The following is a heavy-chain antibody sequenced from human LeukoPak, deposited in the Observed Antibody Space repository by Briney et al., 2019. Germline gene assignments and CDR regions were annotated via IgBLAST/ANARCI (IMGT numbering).Heavy chain of an antibody. V-gene: IGHV1-2*02. CDR2: INPNSGGT. Sequence: ASVKVSCKASGYTFTDFYMHWVRQAPGQGLEWMGWINPNSGGTNYAQKFQGRVTMTRDTSISTVYMELSRLRSDDTAVFYCAREAYSSSFDYWGQGTLVTVSS. J-gene: IGHJ4*02. D-gene: IGHD6-13*01. CDR1: GYTFTDFY. CDR3: AREAYSSSFDY.